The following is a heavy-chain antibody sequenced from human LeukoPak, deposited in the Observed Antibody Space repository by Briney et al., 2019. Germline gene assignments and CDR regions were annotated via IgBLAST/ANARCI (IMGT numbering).Heavy chain of an antibody. CDR1: GYSFTSYW. Sequence: GESLRISCKGSGYSFTSYWISWVRQMPGKGLEWMGRIDPSDSYTNYRPSFQGHVTISADKSISTAYLQWSSLKASDTAMYYCARQDLGQYCSGGSCYMDYWGQGTLVTVSS. J-gene: IGHJ4*02. CDR3: ARQDLGQYCSGGSCYMDY. V-gene: IGHV5-10-1*01. CDR2: IDPSDSYT. D-gene: IGHD2-15*01.